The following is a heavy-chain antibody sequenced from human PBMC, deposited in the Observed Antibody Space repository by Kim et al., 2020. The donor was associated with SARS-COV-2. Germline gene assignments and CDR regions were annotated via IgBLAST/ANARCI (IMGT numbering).Heavy chain of an antibody. V-gene: IGHV3-15*01. J-gene: IGHJ4*02. D-gene: IGHD3-22*01. CDR3: TTEMIVVVPAASDY. CDR2: IKSKTDGGTT. Sequence: GGSLRLSCAASGFTFSNAWMSWVRQAPGKGLEWVGRIKSKTDGGTTDYAAPVKGRFTISRDDSKNTLYLQMNSLKTEDTAVYYCTTEMIVVVPAASDYWGQGTLVTVSS. CDR1: GFTFSNAW.